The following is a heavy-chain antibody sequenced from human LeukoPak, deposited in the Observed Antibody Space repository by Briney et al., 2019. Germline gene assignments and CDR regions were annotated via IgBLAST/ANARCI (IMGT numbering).Heavy chain of an antibody. V-gene: IGHV3-21*01. CDR3: ARGVGWLRQVYFDY. D-gene: IGHD5-12*01. Sequence: GGSLRLSCAASGFTFSSYSMNWVRQAPGKGLEWVSSISSSSYIYYADSVKGRFTISRDNAKNSLYLQMNSLRAEDTAVYYCARGVGWLRQVYFDYWGQGTLVTVSS. CDR1: GFTFSSYS. CDR2: ISSSSYI. J-gene: IGHJ4*02.